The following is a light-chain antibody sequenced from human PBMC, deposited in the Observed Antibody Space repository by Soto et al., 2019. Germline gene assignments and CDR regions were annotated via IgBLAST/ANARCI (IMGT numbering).Light chain of an antibody. Sequence: ETVLTQSRGTVSLSPGERATLSCRASQTIRSNYLAWYRQTPGQAPRLLIYGASNRATGIADRFSGSGSGTDFTLIISRLEPEDFALYYCQQYGSSPWTFGQGTKVEIK. V-gene: IGKV3-20*01. J-gene: IGKJ1*01. CDR2: GAS. CDR3: QQYGSSPWT. CDR1: QTIRSNY.